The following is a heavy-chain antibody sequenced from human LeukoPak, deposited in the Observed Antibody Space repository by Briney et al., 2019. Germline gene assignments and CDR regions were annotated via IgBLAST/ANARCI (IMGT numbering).Heavy chain of an antibody. D-gene: IGHD2-2*01. V-gene: IGHV3-48*03. Sequence: GGSLRLSCAASGFTFSSYEMNWVRQAPGKGLEWVSYISSSGSTIYYADSVKGRFTISRDNAKNSLYLQMNSLRAEDTAVYYCARGEESSSTDPFYYLGQGTLVTVPS. CDR3: ARGEESSSTDPFYY. CDR1: GFTFSSYE. CDR2: ISSSGSTI. J-gene: IGHJ4*02.